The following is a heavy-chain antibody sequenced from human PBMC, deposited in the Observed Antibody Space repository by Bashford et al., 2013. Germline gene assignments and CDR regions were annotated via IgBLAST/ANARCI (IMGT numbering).Heavy chain of an antibody. J-gene: IGHJ3*02. D-gene: IGHD5-18*01. CDR1: GYTFTRYG. CDR3: ARENHLDINGYNAFDI. V-gene: IGHV1-18*01. Sequence: ASVKVSCKASGYTFTRYGLSWVRQAPGQGLEWMGWISNYNGKTSYAQNLQGRVTMTTDTSTSTAYMELRSLRSDDTAVYYCARENHLDINGYNAFDIWGQGTVVTVSS. CDR2: ISNYNGKT.